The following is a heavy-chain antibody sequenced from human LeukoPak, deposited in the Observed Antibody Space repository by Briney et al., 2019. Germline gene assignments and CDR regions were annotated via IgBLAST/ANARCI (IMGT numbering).Heavy chain of an antibody. CDR1: GGSFSAYY. J-gene: IGHJ4*02. D-gene: IGHD2-21*02. CDR3: ARGGFYCGGDCYVDY. CDR2: INHSGST. V-gene: IGHV4-34*01. Sequence: SETLSLTCAVYGGSFSAYYWSWIRQPPGKGLEWIGEINHSGSTDYNPSLKSRVTISVDTSKNQFSLKLSSVTAADTAVYYCARGGFYCGGDCYVDYWGQGSLVTVSS.